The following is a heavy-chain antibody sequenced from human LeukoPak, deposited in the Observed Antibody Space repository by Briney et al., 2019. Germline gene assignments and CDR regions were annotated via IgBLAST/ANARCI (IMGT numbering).Heavy chain of an antibody. Sequence: PAETLSLTCAVYGGSFRGYYWSWIRQPPGKGLGWIGEIHYTGATNYKPSLKSRVTISGDPSKNQVSLRVSSVTAADTAVYYCARGVLGPYYFDLWGRGTLVTVSS. D-gene: IGHD7-27*01. CDR3: ARGVLGPYYFDL. CDR2: IHYTGAT. V-gene: IGHV4-34*01. J-gene: IGHJ2*01. CDR1: GGSFRGYY.